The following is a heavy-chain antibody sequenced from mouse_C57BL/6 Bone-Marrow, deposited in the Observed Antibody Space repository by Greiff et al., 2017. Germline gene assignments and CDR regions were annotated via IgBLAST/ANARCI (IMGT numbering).Heavy chain of an antibody. D-gene: IGHD2-1*01. V-gene: IGHV1-81*01. J-gene: IGHJ2*01. CDR2: IYPRSGNT. CDR1: GYTFTSYG. Sequence: VQRVESGAELARPGASVKLSCKASGYTFTSYGISWVKQRTGQGLEWIGEIYPRSGNTYYNEKFKGKATLTADKSSSTAYMELRSLTSEDSAVYFCARLSTMDYFDYWDQGTTLTVSS. CDR3: ARLSTMDYFDY.